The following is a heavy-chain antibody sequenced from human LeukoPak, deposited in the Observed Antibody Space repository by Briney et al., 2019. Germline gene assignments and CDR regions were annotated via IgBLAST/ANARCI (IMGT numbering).Heavy chain of an antibody. J-gene: IGHJ5*02. D-gene: IGHD2-15*01. CDR2: VYHTGII. CDR3: ARHHSALNWFDP. V-gene: IGHV4-39*01. CDR1: GDSITSGTYY. Sequence: PSETLSLTCTVSGDSITSGTYYWDWIRQAPGKGLEWIGNVYHTGIIYYNPSLESRATMSVDTSKNQFSLKLNSLTAADTAVYYCARHHSALNWFDPWGQGTLVTVSS.